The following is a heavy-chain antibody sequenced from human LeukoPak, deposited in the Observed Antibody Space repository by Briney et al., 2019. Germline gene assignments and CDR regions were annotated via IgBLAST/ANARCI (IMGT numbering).Heavy chain of an antibody. J-gene: IGHJ4*02. V-gene: IGHV4-4*07. Sequence: SETLSLICTVSSVSISSHDWTWIRQPAGKGLEWIGRNYISGSPNYNPSLKSRVTMSVDTSKNQFSLKLTSVTAADTAVYYCARGRITIFGVVSRPLDYWDQGTLVTVSS. D-gene: IGHD3-3*01. CDR1: SVSISSHD. CDR2: NYISGSP. CDR3: ARGRITIFGVVSRPLDY.